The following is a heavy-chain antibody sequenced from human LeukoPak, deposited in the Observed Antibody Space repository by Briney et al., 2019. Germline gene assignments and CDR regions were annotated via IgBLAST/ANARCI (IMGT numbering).Heavy chain of an antibody. V-gene: IGHV4-59*01. CDR2: IYYSGST. Sequence: PSETLSLTCTVSGGSISSYYWSRIRQPPGKGLEWIGYIYYSGSTNYNPSLKSRVTISVDTSKNQFSLKLSSVTAADTAVYYCAGERIAVAGGYYFDYWGQGTLVTVSS. J-gene: IGHJ4*02. CDR1: GGSISSYY. D-gene: IGHD6-19*01. CDR3: AGERIAVAGGYYFDY.